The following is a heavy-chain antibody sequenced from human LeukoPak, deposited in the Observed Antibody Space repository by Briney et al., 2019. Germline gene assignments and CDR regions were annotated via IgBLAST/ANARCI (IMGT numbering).Heavy chain of an antibody. CDR3: VQDSYAISSSGSTFAS. Sequence: GGSLRLSCAASGFTFSSYAMHWVRQAPGKGLEWVAVISYDGSNKYYADSVKGRFTISRDNSKNTLYLQMNSLRAEDMAVYYCVQDSYAISSSGSTFASWGQGTLVTVSS. V-gene: IGHV3-30-3*01. J-gene: IGHJ4*02. D-gene: IGHD2-2*01. CDR1: GFTFSSYA. CDR2: ISYDGSNK.